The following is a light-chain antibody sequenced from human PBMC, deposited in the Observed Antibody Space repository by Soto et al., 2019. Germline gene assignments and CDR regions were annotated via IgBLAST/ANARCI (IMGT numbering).Light chain of an antibody. J-gene: IGLJ2*01. V-gene: IGLV2-14*01. Sequence: QSALTQPASVSGSPGQSITISCTGTSSDVGGYNYVSWYQQHPGKAPKLMIYDVSNRPSGVSNRFSGSKSGNTASLTFSGLQAEDEADYYCSSYTSSSTLEGVFGGGTKLTVL. CDR2: DVS. CDR3: SSYTSSSTLEGV. CDR1: SSDVGGYNY.